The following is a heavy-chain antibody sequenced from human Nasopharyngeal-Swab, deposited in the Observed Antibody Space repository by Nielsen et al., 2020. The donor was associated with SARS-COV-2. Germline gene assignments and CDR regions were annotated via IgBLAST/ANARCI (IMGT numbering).Heavy chain of an antibody. CDR1: GYTFTSYG. Sequence: ASVKVSCKASGYTFTSYGISWVRQAPGQGLEWMGWISAYNGNTNYAQKLQGRVTMTTDTSTSTAYMELRSLRSDDTAVYYCAVGVAEPILDYYGMDVWGQGTTVTVSS. CDR3: AVGVAEPILDYYGMDV. J-gene: IGHJ6*02. CDR2: ISAYNGNT. V-gene: IGHV1-18*01. D-gene: IGHD3-3*01.